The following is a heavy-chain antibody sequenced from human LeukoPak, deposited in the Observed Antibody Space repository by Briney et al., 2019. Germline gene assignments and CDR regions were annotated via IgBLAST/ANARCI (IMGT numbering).Heavy chain of an antibody. D-gene: IGHD6-13*01. J-gene: IGHJ6*03. CDR2: ISSSSSYI. Sequence: PGGSLRLSCAASGFTFSSYSMNWVRQAPGKGLEWVSSISSSSSYIYYADSVKGRFTISRDNAKNSLYLQMNSLRAEDTAVYYCARDLRQQLNYYYYYMDVWGKGTTVTVSS. V-gene: IGHV3-21*01. CDR3: ARDLRQQLNYYYYYMDV. CDR1: GFTFSSYS.